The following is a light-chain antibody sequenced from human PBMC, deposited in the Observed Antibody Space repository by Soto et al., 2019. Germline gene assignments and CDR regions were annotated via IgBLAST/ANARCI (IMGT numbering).Light chain of an antibody. CDR2: GAS. CDR3: QQYGSSPGT. V-gene: IGKV3-20*01. CDR1: QTVTSNY. Sequence: EIVLTQSPGTLSSSPGERATLSCRASQTVTSNYVAWYQQKPGQAPRLLFLGASIRATGLPDRFSGGGSGTDFTLTISRLEPEDFAVYYCQQYGSSPGTFGQGTKVEVK. J-gene: IGKJ1*01.